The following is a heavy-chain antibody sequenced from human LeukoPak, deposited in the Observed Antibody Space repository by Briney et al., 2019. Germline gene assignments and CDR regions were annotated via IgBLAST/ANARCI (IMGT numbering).Heavy chain of an antibody. CDR3: TTPYYDVLTGYYGY. D-gene: IGHD3-9*01. J-gene: IGHJ4*02. V-gene: IGHV3-73*01. CDR2: IRSKANSYAT. CDR1: GFTFSGSA. Sequence: GGSLRLSCAASGFTFSGSAMHWVRQASGEGLEWVGRIRSKANSYATAYAASVEGRFTISRDDSKNTAYLQTNSLKTEDTAVYYCTTPYYDVLTGYYGYWGQGTLVTVSS.